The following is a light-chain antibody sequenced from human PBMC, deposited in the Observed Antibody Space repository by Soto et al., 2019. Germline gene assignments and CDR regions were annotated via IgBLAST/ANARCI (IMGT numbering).Light chain of an antibody. V-gene: IGLV1-51*01. CDR2: DNT. CDR3: GTWDSSLNVVV. Sequence: QSVLTQWSSVSAAAGQKVTISCSGSYSNIGSNFVSWYQHFPGSAPKLVIYDNTQRPSGIPDRFSGSKSGSSATLGITGLQTGDEADYYCGTWDSSLNVVVFGEGTKLTVL. CDR1: YSNIGSNF. J-gene: IGLJ2*01.